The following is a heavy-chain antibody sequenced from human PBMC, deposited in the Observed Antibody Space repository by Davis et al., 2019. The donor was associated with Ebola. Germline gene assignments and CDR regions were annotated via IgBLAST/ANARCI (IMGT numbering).Heavy chain of an antibody. CDR2: IRSKANSYAT. V-gene: IGHV3-73*01. J-gene: IGHJ4*02. CDR3: TISTVTSDY. CDR1: GFTFSGSA. D-gene: IGHD4-17*01. Sequence: GESLKISCAASGFTFSGSAMHWVRQASGKGLEWVSRIRSKANSYATAYAASVKGRFTISRDDSKNTAYLQMNSLKTEDTAVYYCTISTVTSDYWGQGTLVTVSS.